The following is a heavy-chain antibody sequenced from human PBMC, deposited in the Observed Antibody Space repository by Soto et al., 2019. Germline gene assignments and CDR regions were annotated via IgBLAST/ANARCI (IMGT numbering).Heavy chain of an antibody. Sequence: EVQLVESGGGLVKPGGSLRLSCAASGFTFSAYTMNWVRQAPGKGLEWVSSLDPSSTYIYYADSVKGRFTLSRDNAKHSLFLRLNSPGADDTALYYCVRGSYGDYASWGQGTLVTVSS. CDR3: VRGSYGDYAS. CDR1: GFTFSAYT. D-gene: IGHD4-17*01. V-gene: IGHV3-21*02. CDR2: LDPSSTYI. J-gene: IGHJ5*02.